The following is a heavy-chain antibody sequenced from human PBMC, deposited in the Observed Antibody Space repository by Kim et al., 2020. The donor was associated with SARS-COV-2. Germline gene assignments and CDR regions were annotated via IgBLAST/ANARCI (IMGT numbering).Heavy chain of an antibody. Sequence: SVKVSCKASGGTFSSYAISWVRQAPGQGLEWMGRIIPILGIANYAQKFQGRVTITADKSTSTAYMELSSLRSEDTAVYYCARGGYCSSTSCYVYYYYGMDVWGQGTTVTVSS. CDR1: GGTFSSYA. CDR2: IIPILGIA. D-gene: IGHD2-2*01. J-gene: IGHJ6*02. V-gene: IGHV1-69*04. CDR3: ARGGYCSSTSCYVYYYYGMDV.